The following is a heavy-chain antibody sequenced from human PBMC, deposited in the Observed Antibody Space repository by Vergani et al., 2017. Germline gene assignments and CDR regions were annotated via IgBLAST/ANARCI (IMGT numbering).Heavy chain of an antibody. J-gene: IGHJ4*02. Sequence: QVQLPESGPGLVKPSQTLSLTCTVSGGSISSGSYYWSWIRQPAGKGLEWIGRIYTSGSTNYNPSLKSRVTISVDTSKNQFSLKLSSVTAADTAVYYCAREVLLWFGDYGYFDYWGQGTLVTVSS. CDR1: GGSISSGSYY. CDR3: AREVLLWFGDYGYFDY. CDR2: IYTSGST. D-gene: IGHD3-10*01. V-gene: IGHV4-61*02.